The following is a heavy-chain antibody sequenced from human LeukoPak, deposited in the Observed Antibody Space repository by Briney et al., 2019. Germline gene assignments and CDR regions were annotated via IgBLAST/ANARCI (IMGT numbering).Heavy chain of an antibody. D-gene: IGHD3-9*01. CDR1: GFTFGDYA. Sequence: PGGSLRLSCTASGFTFGDYAMSWFRQAPGKGLEWVGFIRSKAYGGTTEYAASVKGRFTISRDDSKSIAYLQMNSLKTEDTAVYYCTRADLRYFDWFPDRGAFDIWGQGTMVTVSS. V-gene: IGHV3-49*03. CDR2: IRSKAYGGTT. J-gene: IGHJ3*02. CDR3: TRADLRYFDWFPDRGAFDI.